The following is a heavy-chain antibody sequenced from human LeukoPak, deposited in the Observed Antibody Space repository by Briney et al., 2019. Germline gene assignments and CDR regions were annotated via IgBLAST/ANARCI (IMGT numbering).Heavy chain of an antibody. V-gene: IGHV3-7*03. J-gene: IGHJ4*02. CDR3: ARDTGYFDWPSPFDY. Sequence: GGSLGLSCAASGFPFSSYGMHWVRQAPGKGLEWVANIKQDGSEKYYVDSVKGRFTISRDNAKNSLYLQMNSLRAEDTAVYYCARDTGYFDWPSPFDYWGQGTLVTVAS. CDR1: GFPFSSYG. CDR2: IKQDGSEK. D-gene: IGHD3-9*01.